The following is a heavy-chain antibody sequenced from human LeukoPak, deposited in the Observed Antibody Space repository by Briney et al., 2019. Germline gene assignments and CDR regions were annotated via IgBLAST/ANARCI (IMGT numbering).Heavy chain of an antibody. CDR1: GFTFDDYA. V-gene: IGHV3-30*02. D-gene: IGHD6-13*01. Sequence: GGSLRLSCAASGFTFDDYAMHWVRQAPGKGLEWVAFIRYDGSNKYYADSVKGRFTISRDNSKNTLYLQMNSPRAEDTAVYYCAKDHIAAPDGDYWGQGTLITVSS. J-gene: IGHJ4*02. CDR3: AKDHIAAPDGDY. CDR2: IRYDGSNK.